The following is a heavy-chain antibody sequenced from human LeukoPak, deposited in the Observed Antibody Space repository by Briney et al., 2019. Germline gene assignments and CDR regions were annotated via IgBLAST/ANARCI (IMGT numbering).Heavy chain of an antibody. CDR1: GFTFSDYG. J-gene: IGHJ6*03. CDR2: IWHDGSNK. CDR3: AKDGDAYTEFYYYYMDV. Sequence: GGSLRLSCAASGFTFSDYGLHWVRQAPGKGLELVALIWHDGSNKYYADSVMGLFTISRDNSKNTLYLQMNSLRAEDTAMYYCAKDGDAYTEFYYYYMDVWGKGTTVTVSS. D-gene: IGHD5-24*01. V-gene: IGHV3-33*06.